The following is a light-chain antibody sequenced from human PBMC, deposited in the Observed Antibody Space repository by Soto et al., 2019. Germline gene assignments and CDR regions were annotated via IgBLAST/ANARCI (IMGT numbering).Light chain of an antibody. CDR3: QQYDNLPRWT. Sequence: DIQMTQSPSSLSASVGDRVTITCQASQDISNYLNWYQQKPGKAPKLLIYDASNLETGVPSRFSGSGSWRDFTFTISSLQPEDIAAYYCQQYDNLPRWTFGQGTKVEIK. V-gene: IGKV1-33*01. J-gene: IGKJ1*01. CDR2: DAS. CDR1: QDISNY.